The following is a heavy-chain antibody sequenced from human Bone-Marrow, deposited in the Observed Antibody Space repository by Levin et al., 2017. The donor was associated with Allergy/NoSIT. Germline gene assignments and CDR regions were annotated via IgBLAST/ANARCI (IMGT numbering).Heavy chain of an antibody. CDR3: AVVDTSVFDFHYYGMDT. J-gene: IGHJ6*02. V-gene: IGHV1-69*13. CDR1: GGYFRSLS. CDR2: IIPTFGTA. Sequence: WASVKVSCKTSGGYFRSLSLNWVRQAPGQGLEWMGGIIPTFGTANYAQKFHGRVTITADESTSTAYMYVASLTGDDAAVYYCAVVDTSVFDFHYYGMDTWGQGTAVIVSS. D-gene: IGHD2-15*01.